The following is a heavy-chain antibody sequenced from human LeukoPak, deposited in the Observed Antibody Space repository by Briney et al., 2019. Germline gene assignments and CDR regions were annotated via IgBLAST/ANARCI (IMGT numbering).Heavy chain of an antibody. V-gene: IGHV4-39*01. CDR2: INYSGST. Sequence: SETLSLTCTVSGGSISSGNYHWGWIRQPPGKGLEWIGNINYSGSTYYNPSLKSRVTISVDTSKKQFSLKLTSVTAADTAVYYCARVTDDSSGYADYWGQGTLVTVSS. CDR1: GGSISSGNYH. J-gene: IGHJ4*02. CDR3: ARVTDDSSGYADY. D-gene: IGHD3-22*01.